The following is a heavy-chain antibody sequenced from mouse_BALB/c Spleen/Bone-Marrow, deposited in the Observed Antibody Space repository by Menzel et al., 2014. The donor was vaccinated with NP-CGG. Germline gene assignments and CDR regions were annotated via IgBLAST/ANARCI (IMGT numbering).Heavy chain of an antibody. V-gene: IGHV5-9-4*01. CDR1: GFTFXSYA. Sequence: EVKLVESGGGLVKPGGSLKLSCAASGFTFXSYAMSWVRQSPEKRLEWVAEISSGGSYTYYPDTVTGRFTISRDNAKNTLCLEMSSLRSEDTAMYYCARSPQRDYAMDYWGQGTSVTVSS. D-gene: IGHD3-2*02. CDR3: ARSPQRDYAMDY. J-gene: IGHJ4*01. CDR2: ISSGGSYT.